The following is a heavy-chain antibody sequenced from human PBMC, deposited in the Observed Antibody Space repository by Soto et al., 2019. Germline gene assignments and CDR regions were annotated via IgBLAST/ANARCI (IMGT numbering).Heavy chain of an antibody. J-gene: IGHJ6*02. CDR1: GYTFTSYG. CDR2: ISAYNGNT. CDR3: ASYHLNSYYYGMDV. Sequence: QVQLVQSGAAVKKPGASVKVSCKASGYTFTSYGFSWVQQAPGQGLEWMGWISAYNGNTNYAQKLQGRVTMTTDTHTSTAYMELRSLRSDDTAVYYCASYHLNSYYYGMDVWGQGTTVTVSS. V-gene: IGHV1-18*01.